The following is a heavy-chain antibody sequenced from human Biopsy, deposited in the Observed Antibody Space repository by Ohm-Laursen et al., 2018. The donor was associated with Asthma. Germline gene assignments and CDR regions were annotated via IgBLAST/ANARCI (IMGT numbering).Heavy chain of an antibody. J-gene: IGHJ6*02. Sequence: SETLSLTCAVYGGSFSSNYWSWIRQTPGKGLEWHGVTHHSRNTNYNPSPSRRITLTVDTSKNQFPLRLTSVTAADTAVYYCARGSSSRLSQWELLVSGGKRAHSYYGMDVWGQGTTVTVSS. D-gene: IGHD1-26*01. CDR2: THHSRNT. CDR3: ARGSSSRLSQWELLVSGGKRAHSYYGMDV. V-gene: IGHV4-34*01. CDR1: GGSFSSNY.